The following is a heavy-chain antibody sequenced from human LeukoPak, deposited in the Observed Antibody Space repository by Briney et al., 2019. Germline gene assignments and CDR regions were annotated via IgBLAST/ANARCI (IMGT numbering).Heavy chain of an antibody. V-gene: IGHV4-34*01. CDR1: GGSFSGYY. Sequence: PSETLSLTCAVYGGSFSGYYWSWIRQPPGKGLEWIGEINHSGSTNYNPSLKSRVTISVDTSKNQFSLKLSSVTAADTAVYYCASSAYYYDSSGYYRRKRNQDRTVPYGMDVWGQGTTVTVSS. J-gene: IGHJ6*02. CDR3: ASSAYYYDSSGYYRRKRNQDRTVPYGMDV. D-gene: IGHD3-22*01. CDR2: INHSGST.